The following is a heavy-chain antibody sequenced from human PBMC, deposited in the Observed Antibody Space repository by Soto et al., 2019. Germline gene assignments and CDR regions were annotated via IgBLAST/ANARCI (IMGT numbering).Heavy chain of an antibody. CDR2: IYYSGIT. J-gene: IGHJ5*02. CDR1: GGSIISGEYY. D-gene: IGHD6-13*01. V-gene: IGHV4-30-4*01. CDR3: ARVEVPESSSWHPFDP. Sequence: SETLSLTCTVSGGSIISGEYYWSWIRQAPGKGLEWIGLIYYSGITDYNPSLKSRVAISIDTSKNQFSLKLTSVTAADTAVYYCARVEVPESSSWHPFDPWGQGTLVTVSS.